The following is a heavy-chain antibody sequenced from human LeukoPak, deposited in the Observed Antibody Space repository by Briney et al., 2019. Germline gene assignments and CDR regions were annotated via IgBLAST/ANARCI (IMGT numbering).Heavy chain of an antibody. Sequence: GGSLRLSCAASGFTFSGRWTGWVRQAPGKGLEYVANIKQDGSEKYYVDSVQRRFAISRDNADSSLYLQMNSLRAEDMAVYYCARLVVVTAQYWYYDLWGRGTLVTVSS. CDR1: GFTFSGRW. CDR2: IKQDGSEK. D-gene: IGHD2-21*02. V-gene: IGHV3-7*01. J-gene: IGHJ2*01. CDR3: ARLVVVTAQYWYYDL.